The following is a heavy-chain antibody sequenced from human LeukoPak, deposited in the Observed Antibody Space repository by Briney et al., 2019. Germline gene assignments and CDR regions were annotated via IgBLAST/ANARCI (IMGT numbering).Heavy chain of an antibody. CDR2: ISTSSSTL. D-gene: IGHD3-10*01. CDR3: ARGGAPGFYFDY. CDR1: GFTVSSNY. J-gene: IGHJ4*02. V-gene: IGHV3-48*04. Sequence: PGGSLRLSCAASGFTVSSNYMSWVRQAPGKGLEWVSYISTSSSTLRYVDSVKGRFTISRDNAKNSVYLQMNSLRAEDTAVYYCARGGAPGFYFDYWGQGILVIVSS.